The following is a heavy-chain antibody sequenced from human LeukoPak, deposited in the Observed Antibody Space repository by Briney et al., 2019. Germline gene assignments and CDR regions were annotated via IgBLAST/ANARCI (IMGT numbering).Heavy chain of an antibody. V-gene: IGHV4-34*01. CDR2: INHSGST. CDR1: GGSFSGYY. D-gene: IGHD6-19*01. Sequence: KPSETLSLTCAVYGGSFSGYYWSWNRQPPGKGLEWIGEINHSGSTNYNPSLKSRVTISVDTSKNQFSLKLSSVTAADTAVYYCARDGSGWAFLHYWGQGTLVTVSS. CDR3: ARDGSGWAFLHY. J-gene: IGHJ4*02.